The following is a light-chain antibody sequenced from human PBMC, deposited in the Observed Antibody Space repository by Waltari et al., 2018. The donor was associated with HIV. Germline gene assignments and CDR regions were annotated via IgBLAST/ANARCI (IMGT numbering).Light chain of an antibody. CDR3: ATWDDSLSAWL. Sequence: QSVLTQPPSASGTPGQRVTISCSGRSSNIGRNNVYWYQQLPRTPPRLLIQRNDQRPSGVSDRFSGSKSVTSASLAISGLRYDDEAEYFCATWDDSLSAWLFGGGTKVTVL. V-gene: IGLV1-47*01. CDR2: RND. J-gene: IGLJ3*02. CDR1: SSNIGRNN.